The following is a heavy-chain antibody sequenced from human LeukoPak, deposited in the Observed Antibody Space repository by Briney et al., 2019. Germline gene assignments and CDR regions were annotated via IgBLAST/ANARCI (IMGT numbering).Heavy chain of an antibody. D-gene: IGHD4-17*01. Sequence: GGSLRLSCAASGFTFSSYGMHWVRQAPGKGLEWVAFIRYDGSNKYYADSVKGRFTISRDNSKNTLYLQMNSLRAEDTAVYYCAKTGPTTATPFDPWGQGTLVTVSS. CDR2: IRYDGSNK. V-gene: IGHV3-30*02. CDR1: GFTFSSYG. J-gene: IGHJ5*02. CDR3: AKTGPTTATPFDP.